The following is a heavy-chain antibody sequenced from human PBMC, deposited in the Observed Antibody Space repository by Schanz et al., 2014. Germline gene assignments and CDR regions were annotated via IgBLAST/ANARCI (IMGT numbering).Heavy chain of an antibody. D-gene: IGHD3-10*01. CDR3: ARTLVNGSRKWFVP. Sequence: QVQLQESGPGLVKPSGTLSLTCAVSGASIESPNWWSWVRQPPGKGLEWIGQIYHTGSTDFNPSLKSRVTITVDKSKNQFPLRLSSVTAADTAVYYCARTLVNGSRKWFVPWGPGTQVTVSS. CDR1: GASIESPNW. J-gene: IGHJ5*02. V-gene: IGHV4-4*02. CDR2: IYHTGST.